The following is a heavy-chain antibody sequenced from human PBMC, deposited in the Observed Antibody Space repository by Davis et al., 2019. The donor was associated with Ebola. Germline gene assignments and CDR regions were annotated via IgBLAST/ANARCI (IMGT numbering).Heavy chain of an antibody. CDR3: ARDPIVGATPM. Sequence: AASVKVSCKASGYSFTSYDINWVRQASGQGLEWMGMINPSGGSAMSAQKFQGRVTMTRDTSSSTVAMELSSLRSDDTAMYYCARDPIVGATPMWGHGTMLTVSS. D-gene: IGHD1-26*01. CDR1: GYSFTSYD. J-gene: IGHJ3*02. CDR2: INPSGGSA. V-gene: IGHV1-46*03.